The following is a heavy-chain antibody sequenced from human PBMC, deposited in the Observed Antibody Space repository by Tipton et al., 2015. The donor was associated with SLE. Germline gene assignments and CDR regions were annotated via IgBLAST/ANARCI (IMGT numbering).Heavy chain of an antibody. CDR1: TLTVNNAW. CDR2: IKSKADGGTT. V-gene: IGHV3-15*01. Sequence: GSLRLSCAGSTLTVNNAWMNWVRQAPGKGLEWVGRIKSKADGGTTDYAASVKGRFSISRDDSKNTLYLQMNSLKIEDTGVYYCHIAAGDYWGQGTLVTVSS. J-gene: IGHJ4*02. D-gene: IGHD6-19*01. CDR3: HIAAGDY.